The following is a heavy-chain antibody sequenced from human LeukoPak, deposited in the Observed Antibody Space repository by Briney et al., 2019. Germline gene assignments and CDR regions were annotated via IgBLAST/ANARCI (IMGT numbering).Heavy chain of an antibody. V-gene: IGHV1-69*13. D-gene: IGHD3-22*01. CDR1: GGTFISYA. CDR2: IIPIFGTA. CDR3: ARGGRDYYDSSGYPHFDY. Sequence: GASVKVSCKASGGTFISYAISWVRQAPGQGLEWMGGIIPIFGTANYAQKFQGRVTITADESTSTAYMELSSLRSEDTAVYYCARGGRDYYDSSGYPHFDYWGQGTLVTVSS. J-gene: IGHJ4*02.